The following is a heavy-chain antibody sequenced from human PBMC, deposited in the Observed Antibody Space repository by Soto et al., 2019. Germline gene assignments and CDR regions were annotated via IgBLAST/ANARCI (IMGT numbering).Heavy chain of an antibody. V-gene: IGHV4-39*01. CDR3: ARHRARYCSGGSCPPGGMDV. CDR2: IYYSGST. Sequence: SETLSLTCTVSGGSIGSSSYYWGWIRQPPGKGLEWIGSIYYSGSTYYNPSLKSRATISVDTSKNQFSLKLSSVTAADTAVYYCARHRARYCSGGSCPPGGMDVWGQGTTVTVSS. D-gene: IGHD2-15*01. J-gene: IGHJ6*02. CDR1: GGSIGSSSYY.